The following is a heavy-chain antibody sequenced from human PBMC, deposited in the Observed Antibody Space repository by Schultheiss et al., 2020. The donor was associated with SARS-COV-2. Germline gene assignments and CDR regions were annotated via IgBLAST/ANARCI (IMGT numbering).Heavy chain of an antibody. V-gene: IGHV4-34*01. Sequence: LETLSLTCAVYGGSFSGYYWSWIRQPPGKGLEWIGEINHSGSTNYNPSLKSRVTISVDTSKNQFSLKLTSVTAADTAVYYCARGPDSGSYYAWFATWGQGTLVTVSS. CDR3: ARGPDSGSYYAWFAT. D-gene: IGHD1-26*01. J-gene: IGHJ5*02. CDR1: GGSFSGYY. CDR2: INHSGST.